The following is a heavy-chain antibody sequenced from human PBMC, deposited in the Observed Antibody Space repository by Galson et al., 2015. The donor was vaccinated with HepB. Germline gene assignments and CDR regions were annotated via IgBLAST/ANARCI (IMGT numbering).Heavy chain of an antibody. CDR1: GFTFSSYE. Sequence: SLRLSCAASGFTFSSYEMHWVRQAPGKGLEWVTYISSSSSSIYYADSVKGRFTISRDNAKNSLYLQMNSLRAEDTAVYYCARDDCTGGGCNSKDQNDAFDIWGQGTMVTVSS. CDR2: ISSSSSSI. CDR3: ARDDCTGGGCNSKDQNDAFDI. D-gene: IGHD2-15*01. J-gene: IGHJ3*02. V-gene: IGHV3-48*03.